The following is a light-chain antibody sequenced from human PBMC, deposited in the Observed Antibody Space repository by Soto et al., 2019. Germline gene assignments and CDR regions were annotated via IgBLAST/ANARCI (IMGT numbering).Light chain of an antibody. CDR3: QQYYSTPPT. CDR1: QSVLYSSNEKNY. CDR2: WAS. Sequence: DIVMTQSPDSLAVSLGERATINCKSSQSVLYSSNEKNYLAWYQQKPGQPPNLLLYWASTRESGVTDRFSGSGSGTDFTLTISSLQAEDVAVYYCQQYYSTPPTFGGGTKVEIK. V-gene: IGKV4-1*01. J-gene: IGKJ4*01.